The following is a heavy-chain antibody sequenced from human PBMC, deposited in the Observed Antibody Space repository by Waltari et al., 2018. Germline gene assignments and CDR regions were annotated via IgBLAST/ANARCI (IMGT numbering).Heavy chain of an antibody. V-gene: IGHV4-59*04. CDR2: LHGRGGSN. Sequence: QVQLQESGPGLVKPSETLSLTCAVSGYSISGYYWSWIRQPPGKGLEWVGYLHGRGGSNYLNPSLKSRVTLSVDKAKNQFSLKLSSVTAADTAVYYCARSYWGDYYGGYYFDYWGQGVLVTVYS. D-gene: IGHD4-17*01. CDR3: ARSYWGDYYGGYYFDY. J-gene: IGHJ4*02. CDR1: GYSISGYY.